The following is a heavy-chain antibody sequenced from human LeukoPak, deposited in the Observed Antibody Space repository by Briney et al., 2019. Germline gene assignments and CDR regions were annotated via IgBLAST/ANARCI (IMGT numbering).Heavy chain of an antibody. CDR1: GFTFSSYA. J-gene: IGHJ3*02. CDR2: ISGSGGST. V-gene: IGHV3-23*01. Sequence: GGSLRLSCAASGFTFSSYAMSWVRQAPGKGLEWVSAISGSGGSTYSADSVKGRFTISRDNSKNTLYLQMNSLRAEDTAVYYCAKDMVPPPDIVVVVAATPAFDIWGQGTMVTVSS. D-gene: IGHD2-15*01. CDR3: AKDMVPPPDIVVVVAATPAFDI.